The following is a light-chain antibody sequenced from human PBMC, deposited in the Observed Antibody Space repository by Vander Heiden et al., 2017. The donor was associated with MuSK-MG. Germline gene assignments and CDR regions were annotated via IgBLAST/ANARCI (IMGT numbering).Light chain of an antibody. CDR3: LRAYGTAGWV. V-gene: IGLV7-46*01. CDR2: DTS. J-gene: IGLJ3*02. Sequence: QAAVTKVPSLTVSPGGTVTLTCGSSTGAVANGRSPYWFQQKPSQAHRTLIYDTSNTHSWTPARFAGSLRGGKAALTLAGAQPEEEAEYYCLRAYGTAGWVFGGGTKLTVL. CDR1: TGAVANGRS.